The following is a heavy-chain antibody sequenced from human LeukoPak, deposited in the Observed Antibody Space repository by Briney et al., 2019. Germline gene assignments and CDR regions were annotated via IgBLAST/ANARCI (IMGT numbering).Heavy chain of an antibody. J-gene: IGHJ6*03. CDR3: ARARVEGCSSTSCYTHYYYMDV. CDR2: INDSGST. Sequence: SETLSLTCAVYGGSFSGYYWSWIRQPPGKGLEWSGEINDSGSTKYNPSLKRRVTISVDTSKNQFSLKLSSVTAADTAVYSCARARVEGCSSTSCYTHYYYMDVCAKGTTVTVSS. V-gene: IGHV4-34*01. CDR1: GGSFSGYY. D-gene: IGHD2-2*02.